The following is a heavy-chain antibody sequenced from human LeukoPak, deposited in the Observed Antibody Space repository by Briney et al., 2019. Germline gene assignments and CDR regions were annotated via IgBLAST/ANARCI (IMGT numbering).Heavy chain of an antibody. CDR2: IIDSGAYT. CDR3: ATGYGSGSSHKNWFDP. V-gene: IGHV3-23*01. J-gene: IGHJ5*02. D-gene: IGHD3-10*01. CDR1: GFTFSSYA. Sequence: GGSLRLSCAASGFTFSSYAMSWVRQAPGKGLEWVSAIIDSGAYTYNADSVKGRSTISRDNSKNTLYLQMNSLRAEDTAVYYCATGYGSGSSHKNWFDPWGQGTLVTVST.